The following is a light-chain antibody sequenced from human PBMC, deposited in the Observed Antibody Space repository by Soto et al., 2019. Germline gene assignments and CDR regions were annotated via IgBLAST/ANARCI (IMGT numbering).Light chain of an antibody. CDR1: QSVSSY. J-gene: IGKJ1*01. V-gene: IGKV3-11*01. Sequence: EIVLTQSPATLSLSPGERATLSCRASQSVSSYLAWYQQKPGQAPRPLIYDASNRATGIPARFSGSGSGTDFTLTISSLEPEDFAVYYCQQYNNWPPVTFGQGTKVDIK. CDR2: DAS. CDR3: QQYNNWPPVT.